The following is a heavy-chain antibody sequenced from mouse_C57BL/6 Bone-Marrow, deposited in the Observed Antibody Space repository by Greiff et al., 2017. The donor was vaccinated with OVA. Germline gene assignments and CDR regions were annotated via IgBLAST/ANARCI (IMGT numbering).Heavy chain of an antibody. CDR2: IYPRSGNT. CDR3: ARVDYGYDCWYFDV. V-gene: IGHV1-81*01. CDR1: GYTFTSYG. J-gene: IGHJ1*03. Sequence: VQLQQSGAELARPGASVKLSCKASGYTFTSYGISWVKQRTGQGLEWIGEIYPRSGNTYYNEQFKGKATLTADKSSSTAYMELRSLTSEDSAVYFCARVDYGYDCWYFDVWGTGTTVTVSS. D-gene: IGHD2-2*01.